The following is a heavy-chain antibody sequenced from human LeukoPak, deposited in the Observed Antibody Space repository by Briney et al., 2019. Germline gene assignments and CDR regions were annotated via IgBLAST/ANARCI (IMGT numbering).Heavy chain of an antibody. Sequence: SETLSLTCTVSGGSIRSYYWSWIRQPPGKGLEWIGYIYYSGSTNYNPSLKSRVTISVDTSKNQFSLKLSSVTAADTAVYYCARGSVLLSMDVWGKGTTVTISS. CDR1: GGSIRSYY. J-gene: IGHJ6*03. CDR3: ARGSVLLSMDV. CDR2: IYYSGST. V-gene: IGHV4-59*01. D-gene: IGHD3-10*01.